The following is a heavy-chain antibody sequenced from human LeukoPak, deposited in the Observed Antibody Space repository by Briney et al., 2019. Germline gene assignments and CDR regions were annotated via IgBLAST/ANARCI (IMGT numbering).Heavy chain of an antibody. CDR3: GRVGGRSKAAKGDAFDI. CDR2: ISSGSTYM. V-gene: IGHV3-21*01. D-gene: IGHD6-6*01. J-gene: IGHJ3*02. Sequence: TGGSLRLSCAASGFTFSSYSVNWVRQAPGKGLEWVSSISSGSTYMYYADSVKGRFTISRDNAQNSMYLQMNSLRAEDTAVYYCGRVGGRSKAAKGDAFDIRGQGTMVTVSS. CDR1: GFTFSSYS.